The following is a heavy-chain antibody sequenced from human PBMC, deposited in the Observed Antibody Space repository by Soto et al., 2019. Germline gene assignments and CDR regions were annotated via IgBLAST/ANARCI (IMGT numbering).Heavy chain of an antibody. CDR1: GYTFTSYG. V-gene: IGHV1-18*01. J-gene: IGHJ5*02. CDR3: ARDHSYIEDGNWFDP. CDR2: ISAYNGNT. Sequence: ASVKVSCKASGYTFTSYGISWVRQAPGQGLEWMGWISAYNGNTNYAQKLQGRVTMTTDTSTSTAYMELRSLRSDDTAVYYCARDHSYIEDGNWFDPWGQGTLVTVSS. D-gene: IGHD2-15*01.